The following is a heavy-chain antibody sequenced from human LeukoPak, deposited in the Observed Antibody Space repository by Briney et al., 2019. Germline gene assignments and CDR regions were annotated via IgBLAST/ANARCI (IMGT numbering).Heavy chain of an antibody. D-gene: IGHD3-22*01. Sequence: SETLSLTCTVSGGSISSYYWSWIRQPPGKGLEWIGYIYYSGSTNYNPSLKSRVTISVDTSKNQFSLKLSSVTAADTAVYYCAREGDGSSGYYTYYFDYWGQGTLVTVSS. CDR3: AREGDGSSGYYTYYFDY. CDR1: GGSISSYY. V-gene: IGHV4-59*01. CDR2: IYYSGST. J-gene: IGHJ4*02.